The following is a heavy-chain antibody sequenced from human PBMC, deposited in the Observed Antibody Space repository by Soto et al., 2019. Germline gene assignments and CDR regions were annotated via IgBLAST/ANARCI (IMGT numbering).Heavy chain of an antibody. D-gene: IGHD6-6*01. CDR1: GGTFSSYA. CDR3: ARGRSIAARGHDYYYYGMDV. V-gene: IGHV1-69*12. CDR2: IIPIFGTA. Sequence: QVQLVQSGAEVKKPGSSVKVSCKASGGTFSSYAISWVRQAPGQGLEWMGGIIPIFGTANYAQKFQGRVTITADESTSTAYMELSSLRFEDTAVYYCARGRSIAARGHDYYYYGMDVWGQGTTVTVSS. J-gene: IGHJ6*02.